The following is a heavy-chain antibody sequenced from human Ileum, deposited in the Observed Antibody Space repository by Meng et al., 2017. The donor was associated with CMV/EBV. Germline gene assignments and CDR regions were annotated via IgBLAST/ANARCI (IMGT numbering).Heavy chain of an antibody. CDR1: GYTLTELS. CDR2: INPNSGGT. CDR3: ARSLGDGYPEDY. Sequence: ASVKVSCKVSGYTLTELSMHWVRQAPGQGLEWMGWINPNSGGTNYAQKFQGRVTMTRDTSISTAYMELSRLRSDDTAVYYCARSLGDGYPEDYWGQGTLVTVSS. D-gene: IGHD5-24*01. J-gene: IGHJ4*02. V-gene: IGHV1-2*02.